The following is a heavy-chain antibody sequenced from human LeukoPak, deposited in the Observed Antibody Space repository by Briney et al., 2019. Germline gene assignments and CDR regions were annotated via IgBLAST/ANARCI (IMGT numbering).Heavy chain of an antibody. J-gene: IGHJ4*02. D-gene: IGHD6-6*01. Sequence: SETLSLTCTVSSGSISSYYWGWIRQPPGKGLEWIGHIYYSGSTNYNPSLKSRVTMSVDTSKNQFSLKLSSVTAADTAVYYCARGGVVDSSSSFDYWGQGTLVTVSS. CDR2: IYYSGST. CDR3: ARGGVVDSSSSFDY. V-gene: IGHV4-59*01. CDR1: SGSISSYY.